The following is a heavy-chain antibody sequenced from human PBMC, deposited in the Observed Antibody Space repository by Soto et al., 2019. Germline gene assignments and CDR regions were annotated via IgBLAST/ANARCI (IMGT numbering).Heavy chain of an antibody. CDR3: ARGGGTTLAPLP. CDR1: GYTFTGYF. CDR2: INPNSGAT. V-gene: IGHV1-2*02. J-gene: IGHJ5*02. D-gene: IGHD3-16*01. Sequence: ASVKVSCKASGYTFTGYFMHWVRQAPGEGLEWMGWINPNSGATRYAPKFQGRVTMTRDTSNRTAYLELSRLTSDDTAIYYCARGGGTTLAPLPWGQGTPVTVSS.